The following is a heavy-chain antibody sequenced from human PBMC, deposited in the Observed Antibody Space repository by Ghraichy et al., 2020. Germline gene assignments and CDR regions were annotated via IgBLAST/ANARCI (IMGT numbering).Heavy chain of an antibody. Sequence: SQTLSLTCTVSGGSVSSGSYYWSWIRQPPGKGLEWIGYIYYSGSTNYNPSLKSRVTISVDTSKNQFSLKLSSVTAADTAVYYCARDLPPPDYWGQGTLVTVSS. J-gene: IGHJ4*02. CDR3: ARDLPPPDY. V-gene: IGHV4-61*01. CDR2: IYYSGST. CDR1: GGSVSSGSYY.